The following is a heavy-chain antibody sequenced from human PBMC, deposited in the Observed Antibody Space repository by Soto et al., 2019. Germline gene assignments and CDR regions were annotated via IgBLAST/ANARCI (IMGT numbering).Heavy chain of an antibody. D-gene: IGHD3-22*01. CDR3: ARNYDSSLVDAFDI. Sequence: PSETLSLTCAVSGYSISSGYYWGWIRQPPGKGLEWIGSVYHSGSTYYNPSLKRRVTISVDTSKNQFSLKLDSVTAADTAVYYCARNYDSSLVDAFDIWGQGTMVTV. CDR2: VYHSGST. J-gene: IGHJ3*02. CDR1: GYSISSGYY. V-gene: IGHV4-38-2*01.